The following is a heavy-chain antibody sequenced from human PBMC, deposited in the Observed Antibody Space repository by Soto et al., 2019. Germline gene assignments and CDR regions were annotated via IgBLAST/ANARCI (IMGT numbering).Heavy chain of an antibody. V-gene: IGHV3-11*06. Sequence: QVQLVESGGGLVKPGGSLRLSCAASGFTFSDYYMSWIRQAPGKGLEWVSYISSSSSYTNYADSVKGRFTISRDNAKNSLYLQMNSLRAEDTAVYYCAREGCSSTSCYARTFDAFDIWGQGTMVTVSS. CDR1: GFTFSDYY. D-gene: IGHD2-2*01. CDR3: AREGCSSTSCYARTFDAFDI. J-gene: IGHJ3*02. CDR2: ISSSSSYT.